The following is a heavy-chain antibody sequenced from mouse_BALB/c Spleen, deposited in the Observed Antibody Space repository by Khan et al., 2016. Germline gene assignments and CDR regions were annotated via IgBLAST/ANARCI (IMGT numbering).Heavy chain of an antibody. D-gene: IGHD2-14*01. J-gene: IGHJ2*01. V-gene: IGHV1-12*01. CDR2: IYPGNGDT. Sequence: QVQLQQPGAELVKPGASVKMSCKASGYTFTSYNMHWVKQTPGQGLEWIGAIYPGNGDTSYNQKFKGKATLTADKSSSTAYMQLSSLTSEDSAVYYCAREGNYFYYWRQGTTLTVSS. CDR1: GYTFTSYN. CDR3: AREGNYFYY.